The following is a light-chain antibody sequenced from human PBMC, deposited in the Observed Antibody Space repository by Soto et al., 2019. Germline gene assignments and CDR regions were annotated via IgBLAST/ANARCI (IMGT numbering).Light chain of an antibody. CDR1: SSDVGGYDY. CDR2: EVS. Sequence: QSPLTQPASVSGSPGQSITISCTGTSSDVGGYDYVSWYQLHPGKAPKLIVFEVSNRPSGVSYRFSGSKSGNTASLTISGLQAEEEADYFCSSYSISTAYLFGTGTKV. V-gene: IGLV2-14*01. CDR3: SSYSISTAYL. J-gene: IGLJ1*01.